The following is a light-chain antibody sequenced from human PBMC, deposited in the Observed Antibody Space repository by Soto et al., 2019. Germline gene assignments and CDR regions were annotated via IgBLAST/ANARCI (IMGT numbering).Light chain of an antibody. J-gene: IGKJ1*01. CDR1: QSISSY. Sequence: DIPMTQSPSSLSASVGDRVTITCRASQSISSYLNWYQQKQGKAPKLLIYAASSLQSGVPSRFSGSGSGTYFTLTISSLQPEDFATYYCQQSYSTPTFGQGTKVEIK. CDR3: QQSYSTPT. CDR2: AAS. V-gene: IGKV1-39*01.